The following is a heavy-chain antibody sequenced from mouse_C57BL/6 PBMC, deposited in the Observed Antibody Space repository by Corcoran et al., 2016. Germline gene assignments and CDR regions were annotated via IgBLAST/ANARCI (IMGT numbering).Heavy chain of an antibody. CDR1: GYTFTTYG. V-gene: IGHV9-3*01. D-gene: IGHD1-1*01. J-gene: IGHJ3*01. CDR2: INTYSGVP. Sequence: QIQLVQSGPELKKPGETVKISCKASGYTFTTYGMSWVKQAPGKGLKWMGWINTYSGVPTYADDFKGRFDFSLETSASTAYLQINNLKTEDTATYFCASPLYYGSSYEAWFAYWGQGTLVTVSA. CDR3: ASPLYYGSSYEAWFAY.